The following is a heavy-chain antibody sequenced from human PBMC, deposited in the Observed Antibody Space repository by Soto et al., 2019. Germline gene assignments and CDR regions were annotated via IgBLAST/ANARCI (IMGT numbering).Heavy chain of an antibody. J-gene: IGHJ4*02. D-gene: IGHD6-19*01. Sequence: QVQLVQSGGEGRKAGASVRVSCKTSGYPFTSYDISWVRQAPGQGLEWMGWINPYNGDTNYTQTSQGRVTMTKDTSTTTVYMELRSLKFDDTAVYFCARDPVAGHFDNWGQGTLVTVSS. CDR3: ARDPVAGHFDN. CDR1: GYPFTSYD. CDR2: INPYNGDT. V-gene: IGHV1-18*04.